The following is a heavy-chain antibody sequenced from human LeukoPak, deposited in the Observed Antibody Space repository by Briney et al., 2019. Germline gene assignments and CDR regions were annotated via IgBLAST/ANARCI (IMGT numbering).Heavy chain of an antibody. D-gene: IGHD3-10*01. Sequence: TSETLSLTCTVSGGSISSYHWIWIRQPAGKGLEWIGRINSNGDTVYNPSLKSRATMSLDMTNNQFSLKLSSVTAADPAVYYCAXXRXLDGSDQLDSWGPGTLVTVSS. CDR2: INSNGDT. CDR3: AXXRXLDGSDQLDS. CDR1: GGSISSYH. V-gene: IGHV4-4*07. J-gene: IGHJ5*01.